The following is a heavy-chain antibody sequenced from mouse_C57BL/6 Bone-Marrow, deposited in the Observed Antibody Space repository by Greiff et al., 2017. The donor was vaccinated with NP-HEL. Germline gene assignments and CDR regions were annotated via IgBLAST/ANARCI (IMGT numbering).Heavy chain of an antibody. V-gene: IGHV1-26*01. CDR3: ARWDSSGYEAMDY. CDR1: GYTFTDYY. J-gene: IGHJ4*01. Sequence: EVQLQQSGPELVKPGASVKISCKASGYTFTDYYMNWVKQSHGKSLEWIGDINPNNGGTSYNQKFKGKATLTVDKSSSTAYMELRSLTSEDSAVYYCARWDSSGYEAMDYWGQGTSVTVSS. D-gene: IGHD3-2*02. CDR2: INPNNGGT.